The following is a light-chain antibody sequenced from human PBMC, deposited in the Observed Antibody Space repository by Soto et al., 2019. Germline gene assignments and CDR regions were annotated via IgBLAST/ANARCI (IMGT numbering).Light chain of an antibody. CDR1: QTISSW. J-gene: IGKJ1*01. Sequence: IQMTQSPSTLSGSVGDRVTITCRASQTISSWLAWYQQKPGKATKLMIYKASTLKSGVPSRFSGSGSGTEFTHTISSLQPDDFATYYCQHYNSYSEAFGQGNKV. V-gene: IGKV1-5*03. CDR2: KAS. CDR3: QHYNSYSEA.